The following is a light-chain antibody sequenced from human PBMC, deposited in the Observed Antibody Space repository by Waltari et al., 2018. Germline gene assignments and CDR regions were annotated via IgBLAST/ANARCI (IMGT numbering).Light chain of an antibody. CDR2: DIH. CDR1: IGAVSSGHY. Sequence: QAVVTQEPSLTVPPGGTVTLTCRPSIGAVSSGHYPYWLQQKPGQASMLLLYDIHNRRSWTHARFSGSLLGDKVALTLSGAQPEDEADYHCLLFYSGVRVFGGGTKLTVL. CDR3: LLFYSGVRV. V-gene: IGLV7-46*01. J-gene: IGLJ2*01.